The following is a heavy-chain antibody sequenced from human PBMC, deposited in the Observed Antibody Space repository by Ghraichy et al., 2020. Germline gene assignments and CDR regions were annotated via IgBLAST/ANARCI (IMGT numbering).Heavy chain of an antibody. V-gene: IGHV1-58*01. CDR2: VGSGNK. CDR3: VSPSVLRYFDWLPHFDY. D-gene: IGHD3-9*01. Sequence: VGSGNKNYAQKFQERVTITRDMSTSTAYMELSSLRSEDTAVYYCVSPSVLRYFDWLPHFDYWGQGTLATV. J-gene: IGHJ4*02.